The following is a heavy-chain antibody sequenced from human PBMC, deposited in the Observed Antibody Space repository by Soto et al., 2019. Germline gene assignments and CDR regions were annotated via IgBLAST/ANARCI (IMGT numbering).Heavy chain of an antibody. V-gene: IGHV4-4*07. CDR3: ARYSSNWFQTEGMDV. J-gene: IGHJ6*02. Sequence: SETLSLTCTVPGGSISTYYWSWIRQPAGKGLEWIGRIDTSGNTNYNPSLKSRVTMSVDTSKKQFSLKLTSVNAADTAVYYCARYSSNWFQTEGMDVWGQGTTVTVSS. D-gene: IGHD6-13*01. CDR1: GGSISTYY. CDR2: IDTSGNT.